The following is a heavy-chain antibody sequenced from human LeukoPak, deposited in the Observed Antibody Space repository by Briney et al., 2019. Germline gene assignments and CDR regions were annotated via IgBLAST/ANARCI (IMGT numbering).Heavy chain of an antibody. CDR1: GFTFDKAW. V-gene: IGHV3-15*01. J-gene: IGHJ4*02. D-gene: IGHD1-26*01. CDR2: IKSKIHGGTI. Sequence: GGSLRLSCAASGFTFDKAWMTWVRQAPGKGLEWVGRIKSKIHGGTIDYAAPVKGRFTISRDDSKNTLYLQMNSLKTEDTAVYYCARGATGRSSDYWGQGTLVTVSS. CDR3: ARGATGRSSDY.